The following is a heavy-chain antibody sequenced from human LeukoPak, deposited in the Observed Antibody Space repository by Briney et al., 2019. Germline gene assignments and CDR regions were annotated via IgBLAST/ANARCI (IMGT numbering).Heavy chain of an antibody. CDR2: IYYSGST. V-gene: IGHV4-59*01. CDR3: ARPTYSSGWGTSDY. Sequence: PSETLSLTCTVSGGTISSYYWSWIRQPPGKGLEWIGYIYYSGSTNYNPSLKSRVTISVDTSKNQFSLKLTSVTAADTAVYYCARPTYSSGWGTSDYWGQGTLVTVSS. J-gene: IGHJ4*02. CDR1: GGTISSYY. D-gene: IGHD6-19*01.